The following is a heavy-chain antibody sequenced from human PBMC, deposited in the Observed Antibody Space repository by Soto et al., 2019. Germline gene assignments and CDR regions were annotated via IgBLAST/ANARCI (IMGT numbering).Heavy chain of an antibody. J-gene: IGHJ4*02. Sequence: EVQLLESGGGLVQPGGSLRLSCAASGFTFSSYAMSWVRQAPGKGLEWVSAISGSGGSTYYADSVKGRFTISRDNAKNALYLQMNSLRAEDTAVYYCAKTPSPPYAGPYFDYWGQGTLVTVSS. D-gene: IGHD6-13*01. CDR1: GFTFSSYA. CDR2: ISGSGGST. CDR3: AKTPSPPYAGPYFDY. V-gene: IGHV3-23*01.